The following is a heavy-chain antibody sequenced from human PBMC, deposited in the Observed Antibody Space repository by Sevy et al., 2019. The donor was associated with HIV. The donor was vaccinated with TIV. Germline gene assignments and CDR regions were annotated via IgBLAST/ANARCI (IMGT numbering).Heavy chain of an antibody. CDR2: ISSRDDTI. D-gene: IGHD2-21*01. CDR3: VRDSLLWPTLNAFDM. CDR1: GFTFSIYS. Sequence: GGSLRLSCAASGFTFSIYSMNWVRQAPGKGLEWISYISSRDDTIYYADSVKGRFTISRDDAKNSLYLQMNSLRVEDTAVYYCVRDSLLWPTLNAFDMWGQGTMVTVSS. V-gene: IGHV3-48*01. J-gene: IGHJ3*02.